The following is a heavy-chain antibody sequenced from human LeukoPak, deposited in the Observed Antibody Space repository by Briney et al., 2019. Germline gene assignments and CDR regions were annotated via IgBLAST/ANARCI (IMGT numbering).Heavy chain of an antibody. D-gene: IGHD4-11*01. CDR2: INQDGSDK. CDR1: GFTFSSYW. V-gene: IGHV3-7*01. Sequence: PGGSLRLSCTASGFTFSSYWMSWVRQAPGKGLEWVANINQDGSDKYYVDSVKGRFTISRDNAKNSLYLQMNSLRAEDTALYYCARDQTRNSLVDPWGQGTLVTVSS. J-gene: IGHJ5*02. CDR3: ARDQTRNSLVDP.